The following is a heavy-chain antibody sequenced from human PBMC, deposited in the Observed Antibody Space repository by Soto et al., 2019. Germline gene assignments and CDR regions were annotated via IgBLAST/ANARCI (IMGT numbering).Heavy chain of an antibody. CDR3: ATQEVGGSYVYTFDP. CDR2: IYYSGST. D-gene: IGHD1-26*01. V-gene: IGHV4-39*01. J-gene: IGHJ5*02. Sequence: QLQLQESGPGLVKPSETLSLTCTVSGGSISSSNYYWGWIRQPPGKGLEWIGSIYYSGSTYYNPSLESPVTXSXXXSXXQLSLKLSSVTAADTAVYYCATQEVGGSYVYTFDPWGQGTLVTVSS. CDR1: GGSISSSNYY.